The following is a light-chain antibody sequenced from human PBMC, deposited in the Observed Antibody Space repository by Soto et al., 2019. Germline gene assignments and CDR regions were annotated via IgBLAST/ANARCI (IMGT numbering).Light chain of an antibody. J-gene: IGKJ5*01. Sequence: DIQMTQSPSSVSASVGDRVTISCRASEDINSRLAWYQQKPGNAPKLLIYAAFILQSGVPSRFRGYGSGTDFTLSISSLQHEDFATYYCQQADSFPITVGQGTRPESK. CDR2: AAF. V-gene: IGKV1-12*01. CDR3: QQADSFPIT. CDR1: EDINSR.